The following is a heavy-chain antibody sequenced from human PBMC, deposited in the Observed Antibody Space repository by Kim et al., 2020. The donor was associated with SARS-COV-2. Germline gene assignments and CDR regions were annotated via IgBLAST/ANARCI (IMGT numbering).Heavy chain of an antibody. CDR3: AKDRGFLEWLTYGMDV. Sequence: SVKGRFTISRDNSKNTLYLQMNSLRAEDTAVYYCAKDRGFLEWLTYGMDVWGQGTTVTVSS. V-gene: IGHV3-30*02. D-gene: IGHD3-3*01. J-gene: IGHJ6*02.